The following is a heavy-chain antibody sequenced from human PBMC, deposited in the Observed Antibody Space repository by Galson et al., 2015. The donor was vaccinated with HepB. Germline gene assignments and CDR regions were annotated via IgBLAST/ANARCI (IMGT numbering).Heavy chain of an antibody. CDR2: ISGSGGST. D-gene: IGHD6-13*01. CDR3: AKDEYSSSWYEPSRYYYYYGMDV. J-gene: IGHJ6*02. V-gene: IGHV3-23*01. CDR1: GFTFSSYA. Sequence: SLRLSCAASGFTFSSYAMSWVRQAPGKGLEWVSAISGSGGSTYYADSVKGRFTISRDNSKNTLYLQMNSLRAEDTAVYYCAKDEYSSSWYEPSRYYYYYGMDVWGQGTTVTVSS.